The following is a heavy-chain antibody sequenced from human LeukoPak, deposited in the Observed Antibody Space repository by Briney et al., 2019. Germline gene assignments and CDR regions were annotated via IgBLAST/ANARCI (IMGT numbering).Heavy chain of an antibody. CDR3: ARRAGDYSHPYDY. J-gene: IGHJ4*02. D-gene: IGHD3-22*01. CDR2: IYSGGDT. V-gene: IGHV3-53*01. Sequence: GGSLRLSCAASGLTVSSNCMSWVRQAPGKGLEWVSFIYSGGDTYYADSVKGRFTIPRDNSKNTFHLQMNSLRAEDTAVYYCARRAGDYSHPYDYWGQGTLVTVSS. CDR1: GLTVSSNC.